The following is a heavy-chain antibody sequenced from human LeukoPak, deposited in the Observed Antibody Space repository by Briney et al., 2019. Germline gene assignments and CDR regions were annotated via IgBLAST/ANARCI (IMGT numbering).Heavy chain of an antibody. CDR3: ARAGADYYDRRFQH. CDR2: MSPNSGDT. CDR1: GYTFTSYD. D-gene: IGHD3-22*01. Sequence: ASVKVSCKASGYTFTSYDFNWVRQATGQRPEWMGWMSPNSGDTGYAQKFQGRVTMTTDTSTSTAYMELSSLRSEDTAVYYCARAGADYYDRRFQHWGQGTLVTVSS. V-gene: IGHV1-8*01. J-gene: IGHJ1*01.